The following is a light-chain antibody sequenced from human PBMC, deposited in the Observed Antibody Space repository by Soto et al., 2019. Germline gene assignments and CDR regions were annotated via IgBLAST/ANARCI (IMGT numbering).Light chain of an antibody. CDR3: QQSYSVPPT. CDR2: TAS. Sequence: DIQMTQSPSTLSAFVGDRVTITCRASQNINNYLNWYQQKSGEAPKLLIYTASSLQSGVPARVSGSGSGTEFILTISSLQPEDFATYYCQQSYSVPPTFGGGTKVDIK. CDR1: QNINNY. V-gene: IGKV1-39*01. J-gene: IGKJ4*01.